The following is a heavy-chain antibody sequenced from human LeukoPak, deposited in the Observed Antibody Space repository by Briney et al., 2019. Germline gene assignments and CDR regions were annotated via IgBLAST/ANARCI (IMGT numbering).Heavy chain of an antibody. CDR1: GFTFSSYW. V-gene: IGHV3-7*03. CDR2: IKQDGSGK. Sequence: GGSLRLSCAASGFTFSSYWMRWVRQAPGKGLEWVANIKQDGSGKNYVDSVKGRFTISRDNAKNSLYLQMNSLRAEDTAVYYCASGLELDYWGQGTLVTVSS. CDR3: ASGLELDY. J-gene: IGHJ4*02.